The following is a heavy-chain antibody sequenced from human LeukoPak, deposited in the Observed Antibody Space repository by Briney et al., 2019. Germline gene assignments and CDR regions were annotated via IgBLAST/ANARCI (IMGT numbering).Heavy chain of an antibody. CDR1: GGSISSSSYY. J-gene: IGHJ4*02. D-gene: IGHD3-10*01. V-gene: IGHV4-39*07. CDR2: IYYSGST. Sequence: SETLSLTCTVSGGSISSSSYYWGWIRQPPGKGLEWIGSIYYSGSTYYNPSLKSRVTISVDTSKNQFSLKLSSVTAADTAVYYCARGRGLYYYGSGSFNYWGQGTLVTVSS. CDR3: ARGRGLYYYGSGSFNY.